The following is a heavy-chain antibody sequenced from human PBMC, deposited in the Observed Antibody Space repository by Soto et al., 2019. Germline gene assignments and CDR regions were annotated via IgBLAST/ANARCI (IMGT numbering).Heavy chain of an antibody. CDR2: IYYSGST. D-gene: IGHD2-2*01. V-gene: IGHV4-39*01. J-gene: IGHJ6*02. CDR3: ARLFDGSTSCYEGDCYYYGMDV. CDR1: GGSISSSSYY. Sequence: KPSETLSLTCTFSGGSISSSSYYWGWIRQPPGKGLEWIGSIYYSGSTYYNPSLKSRVTISVDTSKNQFSLKLSSVTAADTAVYYCARLFDGSTSCYEGDCYYYGMDVWGQGTTVTVSS.